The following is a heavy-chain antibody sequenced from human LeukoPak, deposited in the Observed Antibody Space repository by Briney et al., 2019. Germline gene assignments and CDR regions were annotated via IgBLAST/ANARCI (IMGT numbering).Heavy chain of an antibody. D-gene: IGHD3-10*01. Sequence: ASVKVSCKASGYTFTGYYIHWVRQAPGQGLEWMGWINPNSGATNYAQKFQGRVTMTRDTSISTAYMELSRLRSDDTAVYYCASDNYYGSGSYFDAFDIWGQGTMVTVSS. CDR3: ASDNYYGSGSYFDAFDI. CDR1: GYTFTGYY. V-gene: IGHV1-2*02. CDR2: INPNSGAT. J-gene: IGHJ3*02.